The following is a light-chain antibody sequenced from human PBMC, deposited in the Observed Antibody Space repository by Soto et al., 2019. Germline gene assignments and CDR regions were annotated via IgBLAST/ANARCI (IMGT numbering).Light chain of an antibody. CDR1: SSDVGAYNY. Sequence: QSALTQPASVSGSPGQSITISCTGTSSDVGAYNYVSWYQQHPGKAPKLMIFEVSERPSGVSNRFSGSKSGNTASLTISGLQAEDEADYYSSSYTSSNTLVFGGGTKLTVL. V-gene: IGLV2-14*01. CDR2: EVS. CDR3: SSYTSSNTLV. J-gene: IGLJ2*01.